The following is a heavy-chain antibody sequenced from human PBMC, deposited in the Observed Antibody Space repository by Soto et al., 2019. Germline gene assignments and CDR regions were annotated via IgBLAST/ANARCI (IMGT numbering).Heavy chain of an antibody. V-gene: IGHV1-3*01. Sequence: ASVKVSCKASGYTFTIYAMHWVRQAPGQRLEWMGWINAGNGNTKYSQKFQGRVTITRDTSASTAYMELSSLRSEDTAVYYCAREAAAGTFYFDYWGQGTLVTVSS. D-gene: IGHD6-13*01. CDR2: INAGNGNT. J-gene: IGHJ4*02. CDR3: AREAAAGTFYFDY. CDR1: GYTFTIYA.